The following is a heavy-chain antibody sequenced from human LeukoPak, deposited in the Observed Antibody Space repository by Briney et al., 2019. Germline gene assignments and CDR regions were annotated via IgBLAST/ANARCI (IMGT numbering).Heavy chain of an antibody. D-gene: IGHD6-19*01. CDR3: ARQIEKQWLVLSNDAFDI. J-gene: IGHJ3*02. CDR1: GYSFTSYW. CDR2: IYPGDFDT. V-gene: IGHV5-51*01. Sequence: GESLKISCTASGYSFTSYWIGWVRQMPGKGLEWMGIIYPGDFDTRYSPSFQGQVTISADKSISTAYLQWSSLKASDTAMYYCARQIEKQWLVLSNDAFDIWGQGTMVTVSS.